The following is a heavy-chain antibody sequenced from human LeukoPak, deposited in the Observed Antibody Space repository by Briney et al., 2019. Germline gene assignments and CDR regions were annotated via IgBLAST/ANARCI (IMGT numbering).Heavy chain of an antibody. CDR2: ISGSGGST. CDR1: GFTFSSYA. D-gene: IGHD4-23*01. J-gene: IGHJ4*02. Sequence: GGSLGLPCAASGFTFSSYAMSWVRQAPGKGLEWVSAISGSGGSTYYTDSVKGRFTISRDNAKNSLFLQMNSLRAEDTAVYYCTREQDREASATVVGDYWGQGTLVTVSS. CDR3: TREQDREASATVVGDY. V-gene: IGHV3-23*01.